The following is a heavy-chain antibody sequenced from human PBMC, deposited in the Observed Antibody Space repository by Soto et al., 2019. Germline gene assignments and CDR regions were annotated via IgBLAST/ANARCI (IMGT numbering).Heavy chain of an antibody. CDR3: AKDHSGGAGWFDP. V-gene: IGHV4-31*03. CDR2: IYYSGST. Sequence: SSETLSLTCTVSGGSFSSGSYYWSWIRQHPGKGLEWIGYIYYSGSTYYSPSLKSRVTISVDTSKNQFSLKLSSVTAADTAVYYCAKDHSGGAGWFDPWGQGTLVTVSS. J-gene: IGHJ5*02. D-gene: IGHD3-10*01. CDR1: GGSFSSGSYY.